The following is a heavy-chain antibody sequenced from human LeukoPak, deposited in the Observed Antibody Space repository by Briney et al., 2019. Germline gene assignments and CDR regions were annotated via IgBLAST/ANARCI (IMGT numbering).Heavy chain of an antibody. CDR1: GFTFSSYA. V-gene: IGHV3-23*01. J-gene: IGHJ4*02. D-gene: IGHD6-6*01. Sequence: RPGGSLRLSCAASGFTFSSYAMSWVRQAPGKGLEWVSAISGSGGSTYYADSVKGRFTISRDNSKNTLYLQMNSLRAEDTAVYYCAKERFLEHSSRWGYFDLWGQETLV. CDR3: AKERFLEHSSRWGYFDL. CDR2: ISGSGGST.